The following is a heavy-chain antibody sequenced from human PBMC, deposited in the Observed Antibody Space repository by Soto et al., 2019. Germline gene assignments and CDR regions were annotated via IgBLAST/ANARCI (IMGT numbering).Heavy chain of an antibody. Sequence: GGSLRLSCAASGFTFDDYTMHWVRQAPGKGLEWVSLISWDGGSTYYADSVKGRFTISRDNSKNSLYLQMNSLRTEDTALYYCAKALANRSHFDWLFSSVPQDYWGQGTLVTVSS. CDR3: AKALANRSHFDWLFSSVPQDY. J-gene: IGHJ4*02. D-gene: IGHD3-9*01. V-gene: IGHV3-43*01. CDR2: ISWDGGST. CDR1: GFTFDDYT.